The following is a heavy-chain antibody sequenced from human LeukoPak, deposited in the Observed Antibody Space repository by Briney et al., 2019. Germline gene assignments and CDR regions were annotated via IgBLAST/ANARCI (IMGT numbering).Heavy chain of an antibody. Sequence: GGSLRLSCAASGFTFDDYAMHWVRQAPGKGLEWVSGISWNSGSIGYADSVKGRFTISRDNAKNSLYLQMNSLRAEDTALYYCAKLGPSGNNASDIWGQGTMVTVSS. J-gene: IGHJ3*02. D-gene: IGHD5-12*01. CDR1: GFTFDDYA. CDR2: ISWNSGSI. CDR3: AKLGPSGNNASDI. V-gene: IGHV3-9*01.